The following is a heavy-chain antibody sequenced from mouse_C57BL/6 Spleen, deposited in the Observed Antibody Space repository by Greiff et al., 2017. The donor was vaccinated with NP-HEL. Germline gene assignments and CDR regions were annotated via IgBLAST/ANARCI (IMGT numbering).Heavy chain of an antibody. CDR2: ISDGGSYT. J-gene: IGHJ4*01. D-gene: IGHD2-10*01. V-gene: IGHV5-4*01. Sequence: EVHLVESGGGLVKPGGSLKLSCAASGFTFSSYAMSWVRQTPEKRLEWVATISDGGSYTYYPDNVKGRFTISRDNAKNNLYLQMSHLKSEDTAMYYCARPYLHWGQGTSVTVSS. CDR3: ARPYLH. CDR1: GFTFSSYA.